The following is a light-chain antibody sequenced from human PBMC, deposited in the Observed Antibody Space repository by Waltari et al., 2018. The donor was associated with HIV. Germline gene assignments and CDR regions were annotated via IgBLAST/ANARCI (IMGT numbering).Light chain of an antibody. Sequence: QSVLTQPPSVSGAPGQRVTIPRTGSSSHIGAGYDVHWSQQPPGTAPKLLIYGXXNRPSGVPGRFSGSKSXXSASLAITGLQAEDEADYYCQSHDTSLAGXCVXGTGTKVTVL. CDR2: GXX. CDR3: QSHDTSLAGXCV. J-gene: IGLJ1*01. CDR1: SSHIGAGYD. V-gene: IGLV1-40*01.